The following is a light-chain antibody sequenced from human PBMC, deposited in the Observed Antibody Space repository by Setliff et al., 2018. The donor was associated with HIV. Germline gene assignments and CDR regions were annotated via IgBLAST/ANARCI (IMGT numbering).Light chain of an antibody. J-gene: IGLJ3*02. V-gene: IGLV1-40*01. CDR3: QSYDSSLSGVV. CDR2: GNS. CDR1: NSNIGAGYD. Sequence: GAPGQRVTISCTGSNSNIGAGYDVHWYQQLPGTAPKVLIYGNSNRPSGVPDRFSGSKSGTSAALAITGLQAEDEADYYCQSYDSSLSGVVFGGWTQLTVL.